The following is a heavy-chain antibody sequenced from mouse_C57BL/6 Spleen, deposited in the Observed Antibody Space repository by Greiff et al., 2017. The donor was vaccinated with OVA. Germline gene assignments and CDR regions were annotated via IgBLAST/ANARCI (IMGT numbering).Heavy chain of an antibody. D-gene: IGHD1-3*01. Sequence: VQLQQPGAELVRPGTSVKLSCKASGYTFTSYWMHWVKQRPGQGLEWIGVIDPSDSYTNYNQKFKGKATLTVDTSSSTAYMQLSSLTSEDSAVYYCARGAQGFAYGGQGTLVTVSA. CDR1: GYTFTSYW. V-gene: IGHV1-59*01. J-gene: IGHJ3*01. CDR2: IDPSDSYT. CDR3: ARGAQGFAY.